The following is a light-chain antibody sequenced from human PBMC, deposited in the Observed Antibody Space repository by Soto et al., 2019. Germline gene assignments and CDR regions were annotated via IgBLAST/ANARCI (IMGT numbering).Light chain of an antibody. CDR3: CSYADSSTLV. Sequence: QSALTQPASVSGSPGQSITISCTGSSSDIGSYNLVSWYQQHPGKAPKLVIYEGSKRPSGASNRFSGSKSDNTASLTISGLQAEDEADYYCCSYADSSTLVFGGGTKVTVL. V-gene: IGLV2-23*01. CDR1: SSDIGSYNL. CDR2: EGS. J-gene: IGLJ3*02.